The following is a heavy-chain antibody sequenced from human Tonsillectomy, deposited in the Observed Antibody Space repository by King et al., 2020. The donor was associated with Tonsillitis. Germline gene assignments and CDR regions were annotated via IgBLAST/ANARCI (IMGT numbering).Heavy chain of an antibody. V-gene: IGHV3-49*04. J-gene: IGHJ6*03. D-gene: IGHD3-22*01. CDR1: GFTFGDYA. Sequence: QLVQSGGGLVQPGRSLRLSCTASGFTFGDYAMSWVRQAPGKGLEWVGFIRSKAYGGTTEYAASVKGRFTISRDDSKSIAYLQMNSLKTEDTAVYYCTREGNYYDISGYYYDYYYYYMDVWGEGTTVTVSS. CDR3: TREGNYYDISGYYYDYYYYYMDV. CDR2: IRSKAYGGTT.